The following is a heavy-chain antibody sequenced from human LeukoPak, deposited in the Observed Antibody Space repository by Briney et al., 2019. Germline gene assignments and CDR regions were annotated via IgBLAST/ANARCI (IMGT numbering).Heavy chain of an antibody. D-gene: IGHD3-10*01. CDR2: IYSGGST. CDR1: GFTFSSYA. Sequence: GGSLRLSCTASGFTFSSYAMNWVRQAPGKGLEWVSVIYSGGSTYYADSVKGRFIISRDNSKNTLYLQMNSLRAEDTAVYYCARTGSGNYAINSYYGMDVWGQGTTVTVSS. J-gene: IGHJ6*02. V-gene: IGHV3-53*01. CDR3: ARTGSGNYAINSYYGMDV.